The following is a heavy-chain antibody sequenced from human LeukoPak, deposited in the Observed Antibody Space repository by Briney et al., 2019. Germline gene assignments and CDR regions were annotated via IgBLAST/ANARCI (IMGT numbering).Heavy chain of an antibody. CDR2: IIPIFGTA. CDR1: GGTFSSYA. D-gene: IGHD5-24*01. CDR3: ARDQRLGEMATIT. J-gene: IGHJ4*02. V-gene: IGHV1-69*13. Sequence: GASVKVSCKASGGTFSSYAISWVRQAPGQGLEWMGGIIPIFGTANYAQKFQGRVTITADESTSTAYMELSSLRSEDTAVYYCARDQRLGEMATITWGQGTLVTVSS.